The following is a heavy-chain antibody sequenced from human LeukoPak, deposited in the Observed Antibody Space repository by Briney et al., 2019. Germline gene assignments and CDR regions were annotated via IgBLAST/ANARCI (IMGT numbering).Heavy chain of an antibody. V-gene: IGHV1-2*02. Sequence: ASVKVSCKTSGYTFTGYYLHWVRQAPGQGLEWMGRIDPDSGGTHYAQKFQVRVTVTRDTSITTVYMELSGLTSDDTAVYYCARVPGPYTTSRFDYWGQGTLVTVSS. CDR3: ARVPGPYTTSRFDY. J-gene: IGHJ4*02. D-gene: IGHD2-2*02. CDR2: IDPDSGGT. CDR1: GYTFTGYY.